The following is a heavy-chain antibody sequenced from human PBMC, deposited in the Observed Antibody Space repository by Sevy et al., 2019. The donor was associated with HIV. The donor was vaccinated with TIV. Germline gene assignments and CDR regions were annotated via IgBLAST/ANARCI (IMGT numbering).Heavy chain of an antibody. J-gene: IGHJ6*02. V-gene: IGHV3-7*01. D-gene: IGHD4-4*01. CDR3: ASLDYSYYYYYGMDV. Sequence: GGSLRLSCAASGFTFSSYWMSWVRQAPGKGLEWVANIKQDGSEKYYVDSVKGRFTISRDNANNSLYLQMNSLRAEDTAVYYCASLDYSYYYYYGMDVWGQGTTVTVSS. CDR2: IKQDGSEK. CDR1: GFTFSSYW.